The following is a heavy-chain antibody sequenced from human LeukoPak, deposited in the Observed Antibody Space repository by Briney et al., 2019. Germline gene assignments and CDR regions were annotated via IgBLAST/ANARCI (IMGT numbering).Heavy chain of an antibody. CDR3: ARDNSVGDIAWWFDP. D-gene: IGHD3-16*02. V-gene: IGHV1-8*01. Sequence: ASVKVSCEASGYTFTSYDINWVRQATGQGLEWMGWMNPNSGNTGYAQKFQGRVTMTRDMSTTTDYMELSSLRSEDTAVYYCARDNSVGDIAWWFDPWGQGTLVTVSS. CDR1: GYTFTSYD. J-gene: IGHJ5*02. CDR2: MNPNSGNT.